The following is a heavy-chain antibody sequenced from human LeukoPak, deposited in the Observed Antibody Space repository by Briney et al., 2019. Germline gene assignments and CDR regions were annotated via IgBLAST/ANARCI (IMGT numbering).Heavy chain of an antibody. Sequence: SETLSLTCAVYGASFSGYYCSWIRQPPGKGLEWIGEINHSGSTTYNPSLKSRITISVDTSKSRFSLKLRSVTAADTAVFYCAVDSSGAARFDPWGQGTLVTVSS. D-gene: IGHD3-22*01. V-gene: IGHV4-34*01. CDR1: GASFSGYY. CDR2: INHSGST. CDR3: AVDSSGAARFDP. J-gene: IGHJ5*02.